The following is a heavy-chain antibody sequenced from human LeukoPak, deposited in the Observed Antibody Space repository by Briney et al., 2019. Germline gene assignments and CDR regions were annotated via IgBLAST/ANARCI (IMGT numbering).Heavy chain of an antibody. J-gene: IGHJ4*02. CDR2: IYYSGST. V-gene: IGHV4-39*07. Sequence: SETLSLTCTVSGGSISSSSYYWGWIRQPPGKGLEWIGSIYYSGSTYYNPSLKSRVTISVDTSKNQFSLKLSSVTAADTAVYYCARAGYYYATREYYFDYWGQGTLVTVSS. D-gene: IGHD3-10*01. CDR3: ARAGYYYATREYYFDY. CDR1: GGSISSSSYY.